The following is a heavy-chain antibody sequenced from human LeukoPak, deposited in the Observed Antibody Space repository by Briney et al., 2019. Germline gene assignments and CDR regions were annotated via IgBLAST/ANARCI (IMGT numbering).Heavy chain of an antibody. D-gene: IGHD5-12*01. J-gene: IGHJ6*02. CDR3: ARSKAYSGYDWDWYYYGMDV. CDR1: GGSISSYY. V-gene: IGHV4-59*01. Sequence: PSETLSLTCTVSGGSISSYYWSWIRQPPGKGLEWMGDIYYSGSTNYNTSFKSRVTISVDTSKNQFSLKLSSVTAADTAVYYWARSKAYSGYDWDWYYYGMDVWGQETTVTVSS. CDR2: IYYSGST.